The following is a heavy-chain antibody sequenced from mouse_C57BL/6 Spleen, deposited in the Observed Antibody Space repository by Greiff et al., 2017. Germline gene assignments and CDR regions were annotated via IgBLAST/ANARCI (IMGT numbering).Heavy chain of an antibody. Sequence: QVQLQQPGAELVKPGASVKMSCKASGYTFTSYWITWVKQRPGQGLEWIGDIYPGSGSTNYNEKFKSKATLTVDTSSSTAYMQLSSLTSEDSAVYYCARGEYYGSSDYAMDDWGQGTSVTVSS. D-gene: IGHD1-1*01. V-gene: IGHV1-55*01. CDR1: GYTFTSYW. CDR3: ARGEYYGSSDYAMDD. J-gene: IGHJ4*01. CDR2: IYPGSGST.